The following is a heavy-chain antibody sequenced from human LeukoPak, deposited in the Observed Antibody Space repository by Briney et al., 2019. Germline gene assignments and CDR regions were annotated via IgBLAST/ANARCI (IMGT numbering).Heavy chain of an antibody. CDR3: AGLAPKFLLDYSSWYRSGAFDI. CDR1: GGSFSGYY. Sequence: NPSETLSLTCAVYGGSFSGYYWSWIRQPPGKGLEWIGEINHSGSTNYNPSPKSRVTISVDTSKNQFSLKLSSVTAADTAVYYCAGLAPKFLLDYSSWYRSGAFDIWGQGTMVTVSS. J-gene: IGHJ3*02. V-gene: IGHV4-34*01. CDR2: INHSGST. D-gene: IGHD6-13*01.